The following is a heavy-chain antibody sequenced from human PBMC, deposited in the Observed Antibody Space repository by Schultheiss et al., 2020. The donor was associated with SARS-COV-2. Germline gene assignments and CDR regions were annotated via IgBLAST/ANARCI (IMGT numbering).Heavy chain of an antibody. CDR2: ISSSSSYI. CDR3: ARERWDYYDFWSGYYRGDWFDP. D-gene: IGHD3-3*01. CDR1: GFTFSSYS. V-gene: IGHV3-21*01. Sequence: GGSLRLSCAASGFTFSSYSMNWVRQAPGKGLEWVSSISSSSSYIYYADSVKGRFTISRDNAKNSLYLQMNSLRAEDTAVYYCARERWDYYDFWSGYYRGDWFDPWGQGTLVTVSS. J-gene: IGHJ5*02.